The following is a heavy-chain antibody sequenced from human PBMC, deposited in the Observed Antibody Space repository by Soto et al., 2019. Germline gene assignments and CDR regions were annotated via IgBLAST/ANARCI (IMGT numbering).Heavy chain of an antibody. CDR3: TRAWFGVAAGAEYFQH. Sequence: GGSLRLSCTASGFTFGDYAMSWFRQAPGKGLEWEGFIRTKAYGGTTEYAASVKGRFTITRDDSKRIAYLQMNSLKTEDTAVYYCTRAWFGVAAGAEYFQHWGQGTLVTVSS. J-gene: IGHJ1*01. CDR1: GFTFGDYA. V-gene: IGHV3-49*03. D-gene: IGHD6-13*01. CDR2: IRTKAYGGTT.